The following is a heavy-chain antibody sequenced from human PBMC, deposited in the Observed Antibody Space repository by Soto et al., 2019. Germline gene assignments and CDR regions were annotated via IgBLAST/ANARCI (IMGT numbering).Heavy chain of an antibody. Sequence: QSGGSLRLSCAASGFTFSKYALTWVRQAPGKGLEWVSAISGSGESKYDADSVKGRFTISRDNSKNTLYLEMNSLRPEDTAMYYCAKTSGVIVVVTSFDHWGQGTLVTVSS. CDR2: ISGSGESK. J-gene: IGHJ4*02. V-gene: IGHV3-23*01. D-gene: IGHD3-22*01. CDR3: AKTSGVIVVVTSFDH. CDR1: GFTFSKYA.